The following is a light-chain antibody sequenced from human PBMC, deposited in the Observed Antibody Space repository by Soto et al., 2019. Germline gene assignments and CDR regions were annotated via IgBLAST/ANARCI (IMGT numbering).Light chain of an antibody. CDR1: QSITSS. CDR3: QQYIYRPWP. Sequence: VMSQSPSTVSVLPGESATLSCRASQSITSSVAWYQQKPGQAPKLLIYAASTRAKGISDRFSGSGSGTEFTLAISGLQSEDFAVYYCQQYIYRPWPFGQGTKVDIK. J-gene: IGKJ1*01. CDR2: AAS. V-gene: IGKV3-15*01.